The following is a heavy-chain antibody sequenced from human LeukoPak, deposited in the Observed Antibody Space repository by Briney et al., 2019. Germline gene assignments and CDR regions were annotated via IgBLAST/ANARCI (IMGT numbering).Heavy chain of an antibody. CDR2: IESKTDGGTT. CDR1: GFTFSNAC. Sequence: GGSLRLSCAASGFTFSNACMSWVRQAPGKGLEWVGRIESKTDGGTTAYAAPVKGRFTISRDDSKSTLFLQMNSLKTEDTAVYYCTAPIVGTTRLDYWGQGTLVTVSS. J-gene: IGHJ4*02. CDR3: TAPIVGTTRLDY. D-gene: IGHD1-26*01. V-gene: IGHV3-15*04.